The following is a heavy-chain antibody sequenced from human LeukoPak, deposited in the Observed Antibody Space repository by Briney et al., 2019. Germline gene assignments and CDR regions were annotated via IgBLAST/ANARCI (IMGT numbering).Heavy chain of an antibody. CDR2: INHSGST. Sequence: PSETLSLTCAVYGGSFSGYYWSWIRQPPGKGLEWIGEINHSGSTNYNPSLKSRVTISVDTSKNQFSLKLSSVTAADTAVYYCARVRGGIVVVPAAMCFDYWGQGTLVAVSS. V-gene: IGHV4-34*01. CDR1: GGSFSGYY. D-gene: IGHD2-2*01. J-gene: IGHJ4*02. CDR3: ARVRGGIVVVPAAMCFDY.